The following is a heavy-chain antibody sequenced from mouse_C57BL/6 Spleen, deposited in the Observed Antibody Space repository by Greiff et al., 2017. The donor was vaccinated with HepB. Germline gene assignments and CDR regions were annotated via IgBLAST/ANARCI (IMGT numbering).Heavy chain of an antibody. Sequence: QVQLQQPGAELVKPGASVKLSCKASGYTFTSYWMQWVKQRPGQGLEWIGEIDPSDSYTNYNQKFKGKATLTVDTSPSTAYMQLSSLTSEDAAVYYCARQRRLRYFDYWGHGTTLTVSS. D-gene: IGHD3-2*02. CDR3: ARQRRLRYFDY. CDR1: GYTFTSYW. J-gene: IGHJ2*01. V-gene: IGHV1-50*01. CDR2: IDPSDSYT.